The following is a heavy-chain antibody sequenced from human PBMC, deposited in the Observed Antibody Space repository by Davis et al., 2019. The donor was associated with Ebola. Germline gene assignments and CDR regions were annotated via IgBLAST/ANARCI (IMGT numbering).Heavy chain of an antibody. V-gene: IGHV3-23*01. CDR3: AKHTGSVALYVMDV. J-gene: IGHJ6*02. Sequence: GGSLRLSCAASEFIFSNYAMNWVRQAPGKGLEWVSGISGYGDNTYYADSVEGRFTISRDNSKNTMYLQMNSLRAEDTAVYYCAKHTGSVALYVMDVWGQGTTVTVSS. CDR1: EFIFSNYA. D-gene: IGHD6-19*01. CDR2: ISGYGDNT.